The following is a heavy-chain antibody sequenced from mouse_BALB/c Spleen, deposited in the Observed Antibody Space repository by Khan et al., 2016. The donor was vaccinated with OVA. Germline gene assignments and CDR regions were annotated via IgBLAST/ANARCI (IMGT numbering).Heavy chain of an antibody. V-gene: IGHV1S22*01. CDR1: GYTFTSYW. Sequence: LQQSGSALVRPGASVKLSCKASGYTFTSYWMHWVKQRHGQGLEWIGNIYPGSDSINYDEKFKSKGTLTVDTSSSTAYIHLSSLPAEDSALYYCTRGGYVGKSRGAYWGQGTLGTVSA. CDR3: TRGGYVGKSRGAY. CDR2: IYPGSDSI. D-gene: IGHD3-1*01. J-gene: IGHJ3*01.